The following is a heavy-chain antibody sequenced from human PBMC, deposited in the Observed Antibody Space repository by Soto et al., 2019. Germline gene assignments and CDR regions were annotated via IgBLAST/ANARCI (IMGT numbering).Heavy chain of an antibody. J-gene: IGHJ4*02. Sequence: EVQLVESGGGLVQPGRSLRLSCAASGFTFDDYAMHWVRQAPGKGLEWVSGISWNSGSIGYADSVKGRFTISRDNAKNSLYLQRNSLRAEDTALYYCAKLARPHEEMTIDFGVVTDYWGQGTLVTVSS. V-gene: IGHV3-9*01. D-gene: IGHD3-3*01. CDR1: GFTFDDYA. CDR3: AKLARPHEEMTIDFGVVTDY. CDR2: ISWNSGSI.